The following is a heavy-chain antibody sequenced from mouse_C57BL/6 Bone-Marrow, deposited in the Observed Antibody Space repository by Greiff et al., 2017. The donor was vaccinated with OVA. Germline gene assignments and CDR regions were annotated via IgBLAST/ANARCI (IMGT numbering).Heavy chain of an antibody. D-gene: IGHD1-1*01. V-gene: IGHV5-17*01. CDR2: ISSGSSTI. CDR1: GFTFSDYG. Sequence: EVKLQESGGGLVKPGGSLKLSCAASGFTFSDYGMHWVRQAPEKGLEWVAYISSGSSTIYYADTVKGRFTISRDNAKNTLFLQLTSLRSEDTAMYYCARPYYYGSSYSWYFDVWGTGTTVTVSS. CDR3: ARPYYYGSSYSWYFDV. J-gene: IGHJ1*03.